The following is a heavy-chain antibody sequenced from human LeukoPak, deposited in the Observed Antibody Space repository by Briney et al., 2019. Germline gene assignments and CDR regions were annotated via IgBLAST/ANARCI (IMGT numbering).Heavy chain of an antibody. D-gene: IGHD3-22*01. CDR1: GFTFSSYE. V-gene: IGHV3-48*03. CDR2: ISSSGSTI. J-gene: IGHJ4*02. Sequence: PGGSLRLSCAASGFTFSSYEMNWVRQAPGKGLEWVSYISSSGSTIYYADSVKGRFTISRDNAKNSLYPQMNSLRAEDTAVYYCAREFDYYDSSGYPYWGQGTLVTVSS. CDR3: AREFDYYDSSGYPY.